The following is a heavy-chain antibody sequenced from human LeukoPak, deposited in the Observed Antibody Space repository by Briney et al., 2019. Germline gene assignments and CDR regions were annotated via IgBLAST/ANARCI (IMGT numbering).Heavy chain of an antibody. CDR3: ARDPTGTVDY. CDR2: IYSGGST. D-gene: IGHD1-1*01. V-gene: IGHV3-66*01. CDR1: GITVSSNY. Sequence: GGSLRLSCAASGITVSSNYMSWVRQAPGKGLEWVSVIYSGGSTYYADSVKGRFTISRDNSKNTLYLQMNSLRAEDTAVYYCARDPTGTVDYWGQGTRVTVSS. J-gene: IGHJ4*02.